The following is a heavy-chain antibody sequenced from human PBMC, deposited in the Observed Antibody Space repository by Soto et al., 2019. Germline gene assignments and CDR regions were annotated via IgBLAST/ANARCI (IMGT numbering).Heavy chain of an antibody. CDR2: MSYSGST. V-gene: IGHV4-39*01. Sequence: QLQLQESGPGLVKPSETLSLTCTVSSGSISSSNYYWAWIRQPPGKGLEWIGSMSYSGSTYYNPSLKSRVPIFVDTSNNQFYLKLLSVTAADTAVYYCASPKKYTSGWYKLDYWGQGTLVTVSS. D-gene: IGHD6-19*01. CDR3: ASPKKYTSGWYKLDY. J-gene: IGHJ4*02. CDR1: SGSISSSNYY.